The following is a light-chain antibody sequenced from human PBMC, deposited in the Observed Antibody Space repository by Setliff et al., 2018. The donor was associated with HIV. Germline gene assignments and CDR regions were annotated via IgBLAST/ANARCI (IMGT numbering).Light chain of an antibody. Sequence: DIVMTQFPDSLTVSLGERATINCKSSQSILYSSNNKNYLAWFQQKSGQPPKLLIYWASTRESGVPDRFSGSGSGTDFTLTISSLQAEDAAVYYCQQYYSTPLTFGGGTKVDIK. CDR2: WAS. V-gene: IGKV4-1*01. J-gene: IGKJ4*01. CDR1: QSILYSSNNKNY. CDR3: QQYYSTPLT.